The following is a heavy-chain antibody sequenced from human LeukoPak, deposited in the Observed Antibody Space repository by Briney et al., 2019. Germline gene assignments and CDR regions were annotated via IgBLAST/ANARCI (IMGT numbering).Heavy chain of an antibody. J-gene: IGHJ6*02. D-gene: IGHD1-26*01. V-gene: IGHV1-2*02. CDR1: GYTFTDYY. CDR3: ASLGATTIHYYGMDV. CDR2: INPISGGT. Sequence: ASVKVSCKASGYTFTDYYLHCVRQAPGQGLEWMGWINPISGGTNYAQKFQGSVTMTRDASITTVYMELSSLRSDDTADYYCASLGATTIHYYGMDVWGQGTTVTVSS.